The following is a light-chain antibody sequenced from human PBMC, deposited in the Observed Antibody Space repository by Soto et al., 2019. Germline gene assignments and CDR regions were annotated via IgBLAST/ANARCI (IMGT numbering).Light chain of an antibody. CDR1: SSNIGAGYD. V-gene: IGLV1-40*01. J-gene: IGLJ1*01. CDR2: GNT. Sequence: QSVLTQPPSVSGAPGQRVTISCTGGSSNIGAGYDVHWYQQLPGTAPKLLIYGNTDRPSGVPDRFSGSKSGTSASLAITGLQPEDEADYYCQSYDISLRGYVFGDGXKVTVL. CDR3: QSYDISLRGYV.